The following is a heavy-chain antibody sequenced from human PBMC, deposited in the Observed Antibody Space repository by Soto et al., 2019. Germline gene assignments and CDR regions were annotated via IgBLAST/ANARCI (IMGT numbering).Heavy chain of an antibody. CDR2: ISSSGSTI. CDR1: GFTFSSYE. D-gene: IGHD3-10*01. V-gene: IGHV3-48*03. J-gene: IGHJ4*02. CDR3: ARQGHGSGSYYIDD. Sequence: PGGSLRLSCAASGFTFSSYEMHWVRQAPGKGLEWVSYISSSGSTIYYADSVKGRFTISRDNAKNALYLQMNSLGAEDTAVYYCARQGHGSGSYYIDDWGQGTMVTVSS.